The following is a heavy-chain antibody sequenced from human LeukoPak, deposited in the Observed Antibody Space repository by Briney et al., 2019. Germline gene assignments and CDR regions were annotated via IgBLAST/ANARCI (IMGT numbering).Heavy chain of an antibody. CDR2: ISWDGGST. CDR3: AKGNFDY. V-gene: IGHV3-43*01. Sequence: GGSLRLSCAASGFTFDDYTMHWVRQAPGKGLEWVSLISWDGGSTYYADSVKGRFTISRDNSKNSLYLQMNSLRTEDTALHYCAKGNFDYWGQGTLVTVSS. CDR1: GFTFDDYT. D-gene: IGHD3-10*01. J-gene: IGHJ4*02.